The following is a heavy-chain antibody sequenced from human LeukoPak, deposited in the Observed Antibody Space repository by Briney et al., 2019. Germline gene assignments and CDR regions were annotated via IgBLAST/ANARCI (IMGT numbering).Heavy chain of an antibody. CDR2: ISGSGGST. CDR1: GFTFSSYA. J-gene: IGHJ4*02. V-gene: IGHV3-23*01. CDR3: ANFDDSSGYLDH. Sequence: GGSLRHSCAASGFTFSSYAMSWVRQAPGKGLEWVSAISGSGGSTYYADSVKGRFTISRDNSKNTLYLQMNSLRAEDTAVYYCANFDDSSGYLDHWGQGTLVTVSS. D-gene: IGHD3-22*01.